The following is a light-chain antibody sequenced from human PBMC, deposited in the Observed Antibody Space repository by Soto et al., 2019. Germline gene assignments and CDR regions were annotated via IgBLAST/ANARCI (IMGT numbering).Light chain of an antibody. CDR2: DVT. Sequence: QSALTQPASVSGSPGQSITISCTGNSSDVGGYNYVSWYQQLPGKAPRLVIYDVTHRPSGVSDRLSGSRSGNTASLTISGLQAEDEADYYCTSFTSGIIPYALGTGTKVTVL. V-gene: IGLV2-14*01. CDR1: SSDVGGYNY. CDR3: TSFTSGIIPYA. J-gene: IGLJ1*01.